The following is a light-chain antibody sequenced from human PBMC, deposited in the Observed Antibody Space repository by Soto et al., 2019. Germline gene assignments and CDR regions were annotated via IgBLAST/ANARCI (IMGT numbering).Light chain of an antibody. V-gene: IGKV3D-15*01. CDR3: QQRVNRVT. Sequence: EIVMTQSPATLSVSPGDGATLSCRASQSVDSNLAWYQQKPGQTPRLLMYGASTRPTGIPARFSGSGSGTEFTLTIISLQSEDSAVYYCQQRVNRVTFGGGTKVEI. CDR2: GAS. CDR1: QSVDSN. J-gene: IGKJ4*01.